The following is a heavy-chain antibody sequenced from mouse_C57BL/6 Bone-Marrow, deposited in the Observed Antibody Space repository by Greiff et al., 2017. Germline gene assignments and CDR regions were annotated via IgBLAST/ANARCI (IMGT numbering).Heavy chain of an antibody. CDR3: TRGGIYYGSPFDY. J-gene: IGHJ2*01. D-gene: IGHD1-1*01. V-gene: IGHV1-15*01. CDR1: GYTFTDYE. Sequence: VQLQQSGAELVRPGASVTLSCKASGYTFTDYEMHWVKQTPVHGLEWIGAIDPETGGTAYNQKFKGTAILTADKSSSTAYMELRSLTSEDSAVYYCTRGGIYYGSPFDYWGQGTTLTVSS. CDR2: IDPETGGT.